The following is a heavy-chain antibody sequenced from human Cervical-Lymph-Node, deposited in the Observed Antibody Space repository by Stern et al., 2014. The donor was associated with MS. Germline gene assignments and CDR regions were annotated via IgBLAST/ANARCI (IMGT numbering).Heavy chain of an antibody. CDR3: ARVGYVPGMDV. J-gene: IGHJ6*02. V-gene: IGHV1-18*01. D-gene: IGHD2-2*03. CDR1: GYTFTPYG. CDR2: IRTRNGNT. Sequence: MQLVPSGAEVKKPGASVTVSCKASGYTFTPYGISWVRQATGQGLEWLGWIRTRNGNTKYAQNIQGRVTMATDTSTSTAYMELRSLRSVDTAVYYCARVGYVPGMDVWGQGTMVTVSS.